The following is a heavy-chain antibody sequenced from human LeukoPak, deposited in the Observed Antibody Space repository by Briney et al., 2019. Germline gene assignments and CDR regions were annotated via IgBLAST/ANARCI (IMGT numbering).Heavy chain of an antibody. CDR2: ISAYNGNT. D-gene: IGHD2-2*01. Sequence: ASVKVSCKASGYTFTSYGISWVRQAPGQGLEWMGWISAYNGNTNYAQKLQGRVTMTTDTSTSTAYMELRSLRSDDTAVYYCARDGEYCSSTSRIAARPCYYYYMDVWGKGTTVTVSS. V-gene: IGHV1-18*01. CDR3: ARDGEYCSSTSRIAARPCYYYYMDV. J-gene: IGHJ6*03. CDR1: GYTFTSYG.